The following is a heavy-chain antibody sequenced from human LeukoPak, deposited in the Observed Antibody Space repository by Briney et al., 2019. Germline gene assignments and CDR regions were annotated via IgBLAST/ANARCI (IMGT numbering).Heavy chain of an antibody. V-gene: IGHV4-39*01. Sequence: SETLSLTCTVSGGSISSSSYYWGWIRQPPGKGLEWIGSIYYSGSTYYNPSLKSRVTISVDTSKNQFSLKLSSVTAADTAVYYCASSAEWLSENFDYWGQGTLVTVSS. J-gene: IGHJ4*02. CDR1: GGSISSSSYY. CDR2: IYYSGST. CDR3: ASSAEWLSENFDY. D-gene: IGHD3-3*01.